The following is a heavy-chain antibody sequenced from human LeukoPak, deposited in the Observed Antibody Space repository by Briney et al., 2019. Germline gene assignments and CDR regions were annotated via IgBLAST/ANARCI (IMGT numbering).Heavy chain of an antibody. Sequence: GGSLRLSCAASGFTFSSYGMHGGRQAPGKGLEWGAVISDDGINKYYADSVKGRFTLSTDNSKNTLYLQMNTLRAEDTAVYYCARVGVTIFGVALPATYYYYGMDVWGQGTTVTVSS. J-gene: IGHJ6*02. CDR1: GFTFSSYG. CDR2: ISDDGINK. CDR3: ARVGVTIFGVALPATYYYYGMDV. D-gene: IGHD3-3*01. V-gene: IGHV3-30*03.